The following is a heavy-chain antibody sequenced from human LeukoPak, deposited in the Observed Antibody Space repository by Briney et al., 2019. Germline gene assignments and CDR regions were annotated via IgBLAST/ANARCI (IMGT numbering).Heavy chain of an antibody. Sequence: GGSLRLSCAASGFTVSSNYMSWVRQAPGKGLEWVSVIYSGGGTYYADSVKGRFTISRDNSKNTLYLQMNSLRAEDTAVYYCARELYYYDSSGYYRYFDYWGQGTLVTVSS. J-gene: IGHJ4*02. D-gene: IGHD3-22*01. CDR2: IYSGGGT. CDR1: GFTVSSNY. CDR3: ARELYYYDSSGYYRYFDY. V-gene: IGHV3-66*02.